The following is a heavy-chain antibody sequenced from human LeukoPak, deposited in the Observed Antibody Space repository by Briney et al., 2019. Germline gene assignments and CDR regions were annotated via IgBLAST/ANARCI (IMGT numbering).Heavy chain of an antibody. Sequence: ASVKVSCKASGYTFTNYGISWVRQAPGQGLEWMSLISANNGETRYAQNFQGRVTMTTDTSTTTAYIELRSLRSDDTAVYYCARVPPSAHQVFSSDYWGQGTQVTVSS. J-gene: IGHJ4*02. V-gene: IGHV1-18*04. D-gene: IGHD1-14*01. CDR3: ARVPPSAHQVFSSDY. CDR1: GYTFTNYG. CDR2: ISANNGET.